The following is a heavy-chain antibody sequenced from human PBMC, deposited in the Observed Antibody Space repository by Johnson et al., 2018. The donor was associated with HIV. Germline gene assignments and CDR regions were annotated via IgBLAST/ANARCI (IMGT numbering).Heavy chain of an antibody. CDR3: AKDRVVTNDAFDI. J-gene: IGHJ3*02. Sequence: QVQLVESGGGLVQPGGSLKLSCAASGFTFSGSAMHWVRQAPGKGLEWVAVISDDGSSKYYADFVKGRFTISRDNSKNTLYLQMNSLRAEDTAVYYCAKDRVVTNDAFDIWGQGTMVTVSS. CDR1: GFTFSGSA. D-gene: IGHD2-21*02. V-gene: IGHV3-30*04. CDR2: ISDDGSSK.